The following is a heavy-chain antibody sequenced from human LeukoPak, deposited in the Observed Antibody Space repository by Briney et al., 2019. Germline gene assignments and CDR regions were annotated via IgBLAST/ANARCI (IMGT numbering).Heavy chain of an antibody. D-gene: IGHD6-19*01. Sequence: GASVKVSCKASGYTFTSYAMHWGRQAPGQRLAWIGWINAGNGNTKYSQKFQGRVTITRDTSASTAYMELSSLRSEDTAVYYCARVPIAVAGPAQKRDLKMGTYFDYWGQGTLVTVSS. CDR2: INAGNGNT. J-gene: IGHJ4*02. CDR1: GYTFTSYA. V-gene: IGHV1-3*01. CDR3: ARVPIAVAGPAQKRDLKMGTYFDY.